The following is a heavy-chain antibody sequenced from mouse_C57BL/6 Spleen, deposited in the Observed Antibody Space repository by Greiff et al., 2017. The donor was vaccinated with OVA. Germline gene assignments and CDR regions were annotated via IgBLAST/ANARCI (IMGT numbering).Heavy chain of an antibody. CDR1: GYTFTSYW. J-gene: IGHJ4*01. V-gene: IGHV1-53*01. CDR3: ARHGTYYAMDY. CDR2: INPSNGGT. D-gene: IGHD3-3*01. Sequence: VQLQQSGTELVKPGASVKLSCKASGYTFTSYWMHWVKQRPGQGLEWIGNINPSNGGTNYNEKFKGKATLTVDKSSSTAYMQLSSLTSEDSAVYYCARHGTYYAMDYWGQGTSVTVSS.